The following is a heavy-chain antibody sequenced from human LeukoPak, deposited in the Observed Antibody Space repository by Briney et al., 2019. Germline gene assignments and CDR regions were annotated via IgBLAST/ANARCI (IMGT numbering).Heavy chain of an antibody. J-gene: IGHJ5*02. V-gene: IGHV3-74*01. CDR2: INSDGSST. D-gene: IGHD6-19*01. CDR1: GFTFSSYW. Sequence: GGSLRLSCAASGFTFSSYWMHWVRQAPGKGLVWVSRINSDGSSTSYADSVKGRFTISRDNAKNTLYLQMNSLRAEDTAVYYCARAEGYSSGWYDGWGQGTLVTVSS. CDR3: ARAEGYSSGWYDG.